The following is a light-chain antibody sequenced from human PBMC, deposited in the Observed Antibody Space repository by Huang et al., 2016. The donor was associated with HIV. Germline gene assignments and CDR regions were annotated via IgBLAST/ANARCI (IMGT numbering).Light chain of an antibody. V-gene: IGKV3-20*01. CDR2: GAS. CDR3: QQFDGSMYT. CDR1: QSVSSRY. Sequence: VLTQSPGTLSLSPGERATLSCSASQSVSSRYLVWYQQKPGQAPRLLIYGASSRATGIPDRFSGSGSGTDFTLTISRLEPEDIAVYYCQQFDGSMYTFGQGTKLEI. J-gene: IGKJ2*01.